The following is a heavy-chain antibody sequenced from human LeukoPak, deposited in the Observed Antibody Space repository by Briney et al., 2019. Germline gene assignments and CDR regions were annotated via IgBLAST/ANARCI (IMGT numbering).Heavy chain of an antibody. CDR2: IWYDGSNK. V-gene: IGHV3-33*07. J-gene: IGHJ3*02. Sequence: GRSLRLSCAASGSTFSSYGIYWVRQAPGKGLEWVAVIWYDGSNKYYADSVKGRFTISRDNSKNTLYLQMNSLRAEDTAVYYCARGVYCSGGACYSGAFDIWGQGTMVIVSS. D-gene: IGHD2-15*01. CDR1: GSTFSSYG. CDR3: ARGVYCSGGACYSGAFDI.